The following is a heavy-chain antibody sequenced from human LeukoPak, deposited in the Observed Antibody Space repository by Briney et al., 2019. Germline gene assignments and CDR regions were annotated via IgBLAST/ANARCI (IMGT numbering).Heavy chain of an antibody. CDR1: XY. Sequence: XYWSWIRQPPGKGLEWIGYIYYSGSTNYNPSLKGRVTISVDTSKNQFSLKLSSETAADTAVYYCARHKVQMCFDYWGQGTLVTVSS. CDR2: IYYSGST. V-gene: IGHV4-59*08. CDR3: ARHKVQMCFDY. J-gene: IGHJ4*02.